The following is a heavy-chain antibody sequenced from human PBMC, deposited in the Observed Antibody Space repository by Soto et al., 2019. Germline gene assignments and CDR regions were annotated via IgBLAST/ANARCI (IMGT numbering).Heavy chain of an antibody. CDR2: IYYSGST. D-gene: IGHD2-2*01. CDR3: AGGGMYQNYYSFGMDV. Sequence: SETLSLTCTVSGGSISSYYWSWIRRPPGKGLEWIGYIYYSGSTNYNPSLKSRVTISVDTSKNQFSLKLSSVTAADTAVYYCAGGGMYQNYYSFGMDVWGKGTRATVS. V-gene: IGHV4-59*01. CDR1: GGSISSYY. J-gene: IGHJ6*04.